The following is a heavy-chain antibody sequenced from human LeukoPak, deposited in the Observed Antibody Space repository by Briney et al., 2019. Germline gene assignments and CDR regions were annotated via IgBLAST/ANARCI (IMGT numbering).Heavy chain of an antibody. CDR3: AAYRMPQGLDY. Sequence: GRSLRLSCEVSEFPFSIYAIAWVRQAPGQGLEWVSSIDARGSDTYYTDSVKGRFTISRDNSKNTVYLQMNSLRVEDTAVYYCAAYRMPQGLDYWGQGTLVTVSS. V-gene: IGHV3-23*01. CDR2: IDARGSDT. J-gene: IGHJ4*02. CDR1: EFPFSIYA. D-gene: IGHD1-14*01.